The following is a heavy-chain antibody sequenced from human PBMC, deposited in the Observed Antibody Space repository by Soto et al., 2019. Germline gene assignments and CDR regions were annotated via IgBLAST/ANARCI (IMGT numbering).Heavy chain of an antibody. Sequence: ASVKVSCKASGYTFTSYGIIWVRQAPGQGLEWMGWISAYNGNTNYAQKLQGRVTMTTDTSTSTAYMELSSLRSEDTAVYYCARVAGLTTVTFPYFGYWGQGTLVTVSS. CDR1: GYTFTSYG. J-gene: IGHJ4*02. D-gene: IGHD4-4*01. V-gene: IGHV1-18*01. CDR2: ISAYNGNT. CDR3: ARVAGLTTVTFPYFGY.